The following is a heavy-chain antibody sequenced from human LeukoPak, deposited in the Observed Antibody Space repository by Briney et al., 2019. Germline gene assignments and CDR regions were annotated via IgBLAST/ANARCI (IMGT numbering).Heavy chain of an antibody. CDR3: AGMVRGVITRVRWFDP. V-gene: IGHV3-7*01. CDR2: IKEEGSEK. Sequence: GGSLRLSCAASGFTVSSYWMSWVRQAPGKGLEWVANIKEEGSEKYYVDSVKGRFTIARDNTKNSLYLQMNSLSPEDTAVYYCAGMVRGVITRVRWFDPWGQGTLVTVSS. D-gene: IGHD3-10*01. J-gene: IGHJ5*02. CDR1: GFTVSSYW.